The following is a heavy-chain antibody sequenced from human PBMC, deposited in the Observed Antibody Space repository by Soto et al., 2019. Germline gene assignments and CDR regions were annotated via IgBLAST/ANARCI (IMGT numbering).Heavy chain of an antibody. CDR2: IIPIFGTA. J-gene: IGHJ4*02. CDR1: GGTFSSYA. V-gene: IGHV1-69*06. D-gene: IGHD3-22*01. CDR3: ASPYDSSGYY. Sequence: SVKVSCKASGGTFSSYAISWVRQAPGQGLEWMGGIIPIFGTANYAQKFQGRVTITADKFTSTAYMELSSLRSEDTAVYYCASPYDSSGYYWGQGTLVTVSS.